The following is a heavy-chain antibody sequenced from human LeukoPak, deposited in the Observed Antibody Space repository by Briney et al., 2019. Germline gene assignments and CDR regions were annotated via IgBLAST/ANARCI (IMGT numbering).Heavy chain of an antibody. CDR2: IAQDGSEK. V-gene: IGHV3-7*05. Sequence: QPGGSLRLSCAASGFTFSVYWMSWVRQAPGKGLEWVANIAQDGSEKYYVDSVKGRFTISRDNAQNSLHLQMNSLTAEDTAVYYCAKSFAARDYYFDPWGQGTLVTVSS. D-gene: IGHD6-6*01. J-gene: IGHJ5*02. CDR3: AKSFAARDYYFDP. CDR1: GFTFSVYW.